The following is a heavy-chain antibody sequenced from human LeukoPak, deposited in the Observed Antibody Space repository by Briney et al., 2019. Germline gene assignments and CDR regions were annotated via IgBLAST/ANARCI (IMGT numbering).Heavy chain of an antibody. Sequence: GASVKVSCKVSGYTLTELSMHWVRQAPGKGLEWMGGFDPKDGETIYAQKFQGRVTMTEDTSTDTAYMELSSLTSEDTAVYYCATALVPAAIDAFDIWGQGTMVTVSS. D-gene: IGHD2-2*02. V-gene: IGHV1-24*01. CDR3: ATALVPAAIDAFDI. J-gene: IGHJ3*02. CDR1: GYTLTELS. CDR2: FDPKDGET.